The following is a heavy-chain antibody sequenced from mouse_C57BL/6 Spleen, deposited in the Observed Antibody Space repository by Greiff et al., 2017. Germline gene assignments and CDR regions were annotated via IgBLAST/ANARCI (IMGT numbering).Heavy chain of an antibody. J-gene: IGHJ2*01. CDR3: ARGSMGPDY. CDR1: GFTITGYY. Sequence: VQLQQSGAELVKPGASVKLSCTASGFTITGYYMHWVKQRTGQGLEWIGKIDPGDGATNYAPKFKGKSTMTADTSSNTAYLQLSSLTSEDTAVYYCARGSMGPDYWGQGTTLTVSS. CDR2: IDPGDGAT. V-gene: IGHV14-2*01. D-gene: IGHD2-10*02.